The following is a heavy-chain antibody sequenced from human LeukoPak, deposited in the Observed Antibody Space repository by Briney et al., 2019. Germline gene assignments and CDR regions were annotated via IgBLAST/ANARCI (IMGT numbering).Heavy chain of an antibody. CDR2: ISSSGSTI. CDR3: ARAGGEFTIFGVVTYFDY. J-gene: IGHJ4*02. Sequence: PGGSLRLSCAASGFTFSSYEINWVRQAPGKGLEWVSYISSSGSTIYYADSVKGRFTISRDNAKNSLYLQMNSLRAEDTAVYYCARAGGEFTIFGVVTYFDYWGQGTLVTVSS. D-gene: IGHD3-3*01. V-gene: IGHV3-48*03. CDR1: GFTFSSYE.